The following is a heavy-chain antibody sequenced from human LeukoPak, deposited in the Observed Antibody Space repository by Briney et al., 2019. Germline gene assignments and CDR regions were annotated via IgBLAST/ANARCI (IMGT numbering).Heavy chain of an antibody. D-gene: IGHD2-21*02. CDR2: IYYSGST. CDR1: GGSISSSGSY. CDR3: ARDGGDADRGFDY. Sequence: SETLSLTCTVSGGSISSSGSYWAWIRQPPGKGLEWIGYIYYSGSTNYNPSLKSRVTISVDTSKNQFSLKLSSVTAADTAVYYCARDGGDADRGFDYWGQGTLVTVSS. V-gene: IGHV4-61*08. J-gene: IGHJ4*02.